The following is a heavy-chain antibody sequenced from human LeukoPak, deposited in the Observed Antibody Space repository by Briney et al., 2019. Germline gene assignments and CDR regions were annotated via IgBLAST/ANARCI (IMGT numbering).Heavy chain of an antibody. D-gene: IGHD3-22*01. CDR1: GFTFSSYS. CDR2: ISSSSSYI. V-gene: IGHV3-21*01. J-gene: IGHJ5*02. Sequence: GGSLRLSCAASGFTFSSYSMNWVRQAPGKGLEWVSSISSSSSYIYYADSVKGRFTISRDNAKNSLYLQMNSLRAEDTAVYYCARDYYDSSGYYNWFDPWGQGTLVTVSS. CDR3: ARDYYDSSGYYNWFDP.